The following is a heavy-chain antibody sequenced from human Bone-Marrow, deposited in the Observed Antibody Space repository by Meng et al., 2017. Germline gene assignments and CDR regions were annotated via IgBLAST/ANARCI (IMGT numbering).Heavy chain of an antibody. Sequence: GGSLRLSCAASGFTFSNYAMHWVRQAPGKGLEWVSLISYDGRYKYYADSVKGRFTISRDNSKNTLYLQMNSLRAEDTAVYYCARDFVDIVATMSVDTAMVLRDWGQGTLVTVSS. D-gene: IGHD5-12*01. V-gene: IGHV3-30*04. CDR3: ARDFVDIVATMSVDTAMVLRD. J-gene: IGHJ4*02. CDR2: ISYDGRYK. CDR1: GFTFSNYA.